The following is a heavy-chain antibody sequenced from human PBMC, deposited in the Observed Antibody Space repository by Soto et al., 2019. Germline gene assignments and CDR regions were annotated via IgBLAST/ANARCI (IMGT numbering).Heavy chain of an antibody. J-gene: IGHJ6*02. CDR1: GGSFSGYY. Sequence: QVQLQQWGAGLLKPSETLSLTCAVYGGSFSGYYWSWIRQPPGKGLEWFGEINHSGSTNYNPSLKSRVTRSVDKSKNQFSLKLSYVTAADTAVYYCASGGGGALLWFGLYDYGMDVWGQGPKVTVSS. V-gene: IGHV4-34*01. D-gene: IGHD3-10*01. CDR2: INHSGST. CDR3: ASGGGGALLWFGLYDYGMDV.